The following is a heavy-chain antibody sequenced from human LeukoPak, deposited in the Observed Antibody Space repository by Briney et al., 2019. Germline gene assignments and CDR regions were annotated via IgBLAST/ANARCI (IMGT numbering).Heavy chain of an antibody. V-gene: IGHV3-23*01. D-gene: IGHD2-21*01. CDR2: IGIRSLTP. Sequence: GGSLRLSCAASGFTFSSYWMTWVRQAPGRGLEWVSAIGIRSLTPTYAQSVKGRFTISRDDSKNTLYLQMNSLRAEDTAIYYCAKDFRCDWWGQGTLVTVSS. CDR1: GFTFSSYW. CDR3: AKDFRCDW. J-gene: IGHJ1*01.